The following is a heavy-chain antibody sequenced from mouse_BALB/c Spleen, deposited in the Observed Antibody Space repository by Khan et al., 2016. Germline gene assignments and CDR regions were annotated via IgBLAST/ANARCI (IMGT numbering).Heavy chain of an antibody. CDR1: GFDFSRYW. V-gene: IGHV4-1*02. CDR3: ARNWDLGFAY. Sequence: EVQLQESGGGLVQPGGSLKLSCAASGFDFSRYWMSWVRQAPGKGLEWIGEINPDSSTINYTPSLKDKFIITRDNAKNTLYLQMSKVRSEDTALYYCARNWDLGFAYWGQGTLVTVSA. CDR2: INPDSSTI. D-gene: IGHD4-1*01. J-gene: IGHJ3*01.